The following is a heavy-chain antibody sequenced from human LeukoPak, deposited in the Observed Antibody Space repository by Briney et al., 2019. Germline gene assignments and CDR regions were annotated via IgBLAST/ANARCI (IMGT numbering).Heavy chain of an antibody. D-gene: IGHD3-10*01. J-gene: IGHJ5*02. Sequence: GASVKVSCKASGYTFTGYYMHWVRQAPGQGLEWMGWINPNSGGTNYAQKFQGRVTMTRDTPISTAYMELSRLRSDDTAVYYCARAADVLLWFGEASRFDPWGQGTLVTVSS. CDR3: ARAADVLLWFGEASRFDP. CDR1: GYTFTGYY. V-gene: IGHV1-2*02. CDR2: INPNSGGT.